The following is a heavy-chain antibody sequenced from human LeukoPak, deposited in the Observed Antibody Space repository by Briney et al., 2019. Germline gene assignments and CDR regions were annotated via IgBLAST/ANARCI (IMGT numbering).Heavy chain of an antibody. Sequence: PSETLSLTCTVSGGSISSYYWSWIRQPPGKGLEWIGYIYYSGSTNYNPSLKSRVTISVDTSKNQFSLKLSSVTAADTAVYYCAIERIYLDSPRNYFDYWGQGTLVTVSS. CDR3: AIERIYLDSPRNYFDY. V-gene: IGHV4-59*01. J-gene: IGHJ4*02. D-gene: IGHD2/OR15-2a*01. CDR2: IYYSGST. CDR1: GGSISSYY.